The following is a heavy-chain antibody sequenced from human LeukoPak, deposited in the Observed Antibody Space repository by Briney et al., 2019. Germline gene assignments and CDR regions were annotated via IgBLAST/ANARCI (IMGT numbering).Heavy chain of an antibody. CDR3: ARETTDSGYDLAVRHDFDY. D-gene: IGHD5-12*01. CDR1: GFTFSDYY. V-gene: IGHV3-11*01. J-gene: IGHJ4*02. CDR2: ISSSGSTI. Sequence: GGSLRLSCAASGFTFSDYYMSWIRQAPGKGLEWVSYISSSGSTIYYADSVKGRFTISRDNAKNSLYLQMNSLRAEDTAVYYCARETTDSGYDLAVRHDFDYWGPGTLVTVSS.